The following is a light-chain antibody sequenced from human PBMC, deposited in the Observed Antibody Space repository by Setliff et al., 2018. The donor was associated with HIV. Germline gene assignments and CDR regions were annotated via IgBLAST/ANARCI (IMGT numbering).Light chain of an antibody. V-gene: IGLV1-44*01. Sequence: SALSQPPSASGTPGQRVTISCSGSSSNIGVNVVNWYQHLPGTSPKLLIYNNYQRPSGVPDRFSGSKSGSSGSLAISGLQSEDEADYYCAVWDNGLKGYVFGTGTKVTVL. J-gene: IGLJ1*01. CDR3: AVWDNGLKGYV. CDR2: NNY. CDR1: SSNIGVNV.